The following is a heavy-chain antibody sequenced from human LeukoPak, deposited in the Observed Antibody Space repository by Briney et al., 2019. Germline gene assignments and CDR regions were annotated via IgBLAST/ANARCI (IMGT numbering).Heavy chain of an antibody. CDR1: GGSISSYY. CDR3: ARSKGTRRYYFDY. J-gene: IGHJ4*02. Sequence: SSETLSLTCTVSGGSISSYYWSWIRQPPGKGLEWIGYIYYSGSTNYNPSLKSRVTISVDTSKNQFSLKLSSVTAADTAVYYCARSKGTRRYYFDYWGQGTLVTVSS. D-gene: IGHD1-1*01. V-gene: IGHV4-59*08. CDR2: IYYSGST.